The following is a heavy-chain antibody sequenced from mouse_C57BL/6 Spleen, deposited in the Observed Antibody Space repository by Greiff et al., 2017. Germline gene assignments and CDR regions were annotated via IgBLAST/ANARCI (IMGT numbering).Heavy chain of an antibody. CDR1: GYTFTSYW. D-gene: IGHD2-3*01. Sequence: QVQLQQPGAELVKPGASVKLSCKASGYTFTSYWMHWVKQRPGQGLEWIGMIHPNSGSTNYNEKFKSKATLTVDKSSSTAYMQLSSLTSEDSAVYYCARSDDGYYGFAYWGQGTLVTVSA. CDR2: IHPNSGST. V-gene: IGHV1-64*01. CDR3: ARSDDGYYGFAY. J-gene: IGHJ3*01.